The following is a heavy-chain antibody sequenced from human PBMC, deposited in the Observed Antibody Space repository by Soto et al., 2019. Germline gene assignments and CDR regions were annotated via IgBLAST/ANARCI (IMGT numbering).Heavy chain of an antibody. CDR3: AAFFTGYANYYYYYMDV. D-gene: IGHD3-9*01. Sequence: EVQLVESGGGLVQPGGSLRLSCAASGFTFSSYWMHWVRQAPGKGLVWVSRINSDGSSTSYADSVKGRFTISRDNAKNMLYLQMNSLRAEDTAVYYCAAFFTGYANYYYYYMDVWGKGTTVTVSS. CDR1: GFTFSSYW. V-gene: IGHV3-74*01. CDR2: INSDGSST. J-gene: IGHJ6*03.